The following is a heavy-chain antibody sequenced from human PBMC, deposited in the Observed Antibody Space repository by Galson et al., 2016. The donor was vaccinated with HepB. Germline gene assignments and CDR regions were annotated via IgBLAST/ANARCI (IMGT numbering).Heavy chain of an antibody. V-gene: IGHV1-18*04. CDR3: AIDVQYRFDY. J-gene: IGHJ4*02. CDR1: GYRFPTYG. CDR2: ISANSGNT. D-gene: IGHD1-1*01. Sequence: SVKVSCKASGYRFPTYGTSWVRQAPGQGLEWLGWISANSGNTRYAEKFQDRVTMTRDTSASSVYMDLRSLRSDDTSVYYCAIDVQYRFDYWGQGSLVTVAS.